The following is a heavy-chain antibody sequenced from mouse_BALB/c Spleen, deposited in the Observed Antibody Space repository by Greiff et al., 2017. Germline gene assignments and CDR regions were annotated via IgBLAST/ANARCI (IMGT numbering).Heavy chain of an antibody. Sequence: DLVKPGASVKLSCKASGYTFTSYWINWIKQRPGQGLEWIGRIAPGSGSTYYNEMFKGKATLTVDTSSSTAYIQLSSLSSEDSAVYFCARSGISYYYGSTDYWGQGTTLTVSS. CDR2: IAPGSGST. V-gene: IGHV1S41*01. D-gene: IGHD1-1*01. CDR1: GYTFTSYW. J-gene: IGHJ2*01. CDR3: ARSGISYYYGSTDY.